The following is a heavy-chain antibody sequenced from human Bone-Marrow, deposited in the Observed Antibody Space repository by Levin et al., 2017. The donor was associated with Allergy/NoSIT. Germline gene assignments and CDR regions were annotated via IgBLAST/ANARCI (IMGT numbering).Heavy chain of an antibody. J-gene: IGHJ4*02. Sequence: PSETLSLTCTVAGGSISSGGYYWSWIRQHPEKGLEWIGYIHYTGSTYYNPSLKSRVSITVDMSRNQFSLSLTSVTAADTGVYFCARHPGASFDRWGQGTLVTVSS. D-gene: IGHD7-27*01. V-gene: IGHV4-31*03. CDR2: IHYTGST. CDR1: GGSISSGGYY. CDR3: ARHPGASFDR.